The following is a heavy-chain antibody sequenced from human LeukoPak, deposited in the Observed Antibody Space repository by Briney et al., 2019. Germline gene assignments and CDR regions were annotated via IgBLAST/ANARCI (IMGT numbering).Heavy chain of an antibody. Sequence: GGSLRLSCAASGFTFSSYSMNWVRQAPGKGLEWVSSLSSSSSYMYYADSVKGRFTISRDNAKNSLYLQMNSLRAEDTAVYYCARDPRLTDYWGQGTLVTVSS. J-gene: IGHJ4*02. CDR1: GFTFSSYS. V-gene: IGHV3-21*01. CDR2: LSSSSSYM. CDR3: ARDPRLTDY.